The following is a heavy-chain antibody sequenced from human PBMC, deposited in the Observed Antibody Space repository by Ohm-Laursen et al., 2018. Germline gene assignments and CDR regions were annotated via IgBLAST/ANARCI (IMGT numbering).Heavy chain of an antibody. CDR2: ISSSSSYI. D-gene: IGHD4-17*01. J-gene: IGHJ4*02. V-gene: IGHV3-21*04. CDR1: GFTFSSYS. CDR3: AKPQEGDDYGGY. Sequence: SLRLSCAASGFTFSSYSMNWVRQAPGKGLEWVSSISSSSSYIYYADSVEGRFTISRDNAKNSLYLQMNSLRAEDTAVYFCAKPQEGDDYGGYWGQGTLVTVSS.